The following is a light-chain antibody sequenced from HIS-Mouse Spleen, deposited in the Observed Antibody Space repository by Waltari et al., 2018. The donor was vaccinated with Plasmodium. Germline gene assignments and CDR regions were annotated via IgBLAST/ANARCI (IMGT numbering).Light chain of an antibody. J-gene: IGKJ1*01. CDR2: KAS. CDR1: QSISSW. V-gene: IGKV1-5*03. Sequence: DIQMTQSPPTLSASVGDRVTITCRASQSISSWLAWYQQKPGKAPKLLIYKASSLESGVPSRFNGSGSGTEFTCTISSLQPDDFATYYCQQYNSYSWTFGQGTKVEIK. CDR3: QQYNSYSWT.